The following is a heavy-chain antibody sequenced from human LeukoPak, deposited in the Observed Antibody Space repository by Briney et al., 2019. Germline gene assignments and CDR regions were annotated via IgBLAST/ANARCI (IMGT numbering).Heavy chain of an antibody. D-gene: IGHD7-27*01. CDR3: ARSDLGTIPVGPCEY. CDR2: TITHQGNT. V-gene: IGHV1-18*01. J-gene: IGHJ4*02. CDR1: GLSFTNYG. Sequence: SVTLSCNVSGLSFTNYGNAWDRHPHEQGLEWEGWTITHQGNTKYANNFQGRATMTIDTSTNTAYIELSSLMTAGTSISFCARSDLGTIPVGPCEYWGQGTVVGVSS.